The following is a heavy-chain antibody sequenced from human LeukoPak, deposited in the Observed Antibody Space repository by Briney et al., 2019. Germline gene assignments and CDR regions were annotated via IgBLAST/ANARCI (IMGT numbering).Heavy chain of an antibody. Sequence: GGSLRLSCAASGFTFRSYVLNWVRQAPGKGLEWVSTISGSGDSTYYADSVKGRFAISRDNSKNTLYLQMISLRAEDTAVYYCARDAWDLNWWFDNWGQGTLVTVSS. J-gene: IGHJ4*02. CDR2: ISGSGDST. D-gene: IGHD2-8*02. CDR1: GFTFRSYV. CDR3: ARDAWDLNWWFDN. V-gene: IGHV3-23*01.